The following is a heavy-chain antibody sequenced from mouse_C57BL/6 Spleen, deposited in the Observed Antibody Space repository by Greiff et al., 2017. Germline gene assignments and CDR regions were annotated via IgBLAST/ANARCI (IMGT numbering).Heavy chain of an antibody. V-gene: IGHV2-5*01. CDR1: GFSLTSYG. CDR2: IWRGGST. J-gene: IGHJ4*01. D-gene: IGHD1-1*01. CDR3: AKSITTVVAPYYAMDY. Sequence: VHLVESGPGLVQPSQSLSITCTVSGFSLTSYGVHWVRQSPGKGLEWLGVIWRGGSTDYNAAFMSRLSITKDNSTSQVFFKMNSLQADDTAIYYCAKSITTVVAPYYAMDYWGQGTSVTVSS.